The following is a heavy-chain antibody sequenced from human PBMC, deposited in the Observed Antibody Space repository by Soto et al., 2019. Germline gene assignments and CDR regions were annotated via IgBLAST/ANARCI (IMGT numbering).Heavy chain of an antibody. V-gene: IGHV6-1*01. J-gene: IGHJ6*02. D-gene: IGHD1-1*01. CDR3: AYAPFNWAYYSYYGMDV. CDR1: GGSVSSNSAA. CDR2: TYYRSKWYH. Sequence: QSQTLSLTCAISGGSVSSNSAAWNWIRQSPSRGLEWLGRTYYRSKWYHDYAVSVKSRITINPDTSKNQFSLQLNSVTPEDTALYYCAYAPFNWAYYSYYGMDVWFQGTTVTVSS.